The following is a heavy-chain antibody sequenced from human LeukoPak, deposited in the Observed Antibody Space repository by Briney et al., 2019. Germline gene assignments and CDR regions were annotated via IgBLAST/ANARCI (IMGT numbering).Heavy chain of an antibody. CDR3: ARSGYSSGWDY. V-gene: IGHV3-21*01. CDR1: GFTFSSYT. J-gene: IGHJ4*02. D-gene: IGHD6-19*01. CDR2: IGSSSSYI. Sequence: GGSLGLSCAASGFTFSSYTMNWVRQAPGKGLEWVSFIGSSSSYIYYADSVKGRFTISRDNAKNSLHLQMNSLRAEDTAVCYCARSGYSSGWDYWGQGTLVTVSS.